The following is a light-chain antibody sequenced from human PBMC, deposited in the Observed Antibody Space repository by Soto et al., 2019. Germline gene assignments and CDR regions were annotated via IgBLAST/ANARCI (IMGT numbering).Light chain of an antibody. CDR1: QSVSSSY. V-gene: IGKV3-20*01. CDR2: GAS. Sequence: EIGLTQSPGTLSLSPGERATLSCRASQSVSSSYLAWYQQKPCQAPRLLIYGASSRATGIPDRFSGSGSGTDFTLTISRLEPEDFAVSYCRQYGSSPPYTFGQGTKLEIK. J-gene: IGKJ2*01. CDR3: RQYGSSPPYT.